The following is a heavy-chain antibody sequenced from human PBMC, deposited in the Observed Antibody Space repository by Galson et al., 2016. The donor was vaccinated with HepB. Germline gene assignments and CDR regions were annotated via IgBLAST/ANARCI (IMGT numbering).Heavy chain of an antibody. CDR2: ISATDDGT. V-gene: IGHV3-23*01. J-gene: IGHJ4*02. CDR3: AKDEEIILAPAAPDY. CDR1: GFNFGLYA. Sequence: SLRLSCAASGFNFGLYAMNWVRQAPGKGLEWVSGISATDDGTYYAASVKGRFTISRDNSKNTLYPQMSSLRADDTAVYYCAKDEEIILAPAAPDYWGQGTLVTVSS. D-gene: IGHD2-2*01.